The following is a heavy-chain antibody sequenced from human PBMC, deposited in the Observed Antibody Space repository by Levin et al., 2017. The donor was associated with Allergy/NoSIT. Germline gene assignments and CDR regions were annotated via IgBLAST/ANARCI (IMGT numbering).Heavy chain of an antibody. CDR3: ASNTPLYCSGGSCYQYSYYYYYMDV. J-gene: IGHJ6*03. V-gene: IGHV3-23*01. CDR2: ISGSGGST. CDR1: GFTFSSYA. D-gene: IGHD2-15*01. Sequence: GESLKISCAASGFTFSSYAMSWVRQAPGKGLEWVSAISGSGGSTYYADSVKGRFTISRDNSKNTLYLQMNSLRAEDTAVYYCASNTPLYCSGGSCYQYSYYYYYMDVWGKGTTVTVSS.